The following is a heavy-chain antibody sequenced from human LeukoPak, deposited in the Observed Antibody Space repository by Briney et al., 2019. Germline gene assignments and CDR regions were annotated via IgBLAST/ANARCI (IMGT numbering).Heavy chain of an antibody. D-gene: IGHD3-10*01. CDR2: INPNSGGT. CDR1: GYTFTGYY. CDR3: ARGGPGGSGSYYNIDY. V-gene: IGHV1-2*06. J-gene: IGHJ4*02. Sequence: GASVKVSCKASGYTFTGYYMHWVRQAPGQGLEWMGRINPNSGGTNYAQKFQGRVTMTRDTSISTAYMELSWLRSDDTAVYYCARGGPGGSGSYYNIDYWGQGTLVTVSS.